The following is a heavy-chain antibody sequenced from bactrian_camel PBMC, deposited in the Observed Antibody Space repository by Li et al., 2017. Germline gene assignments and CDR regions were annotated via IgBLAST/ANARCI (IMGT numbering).Heavy chain of an antibody. D-gene: IGHD3*01. J-gene: IGHJ4*01. CDR1: GDPGCKYD. CDR2: IENSGTT. CDR3: TKDRSYGTRNWVQST. Sequence: HVQLVESGGGSVQAGGSLRLSCTRSGDPGCKYDMSWYRRSAPGEDRKFVAGIENSGTTAYADSVKGRFTISRDNAKNTVYLQMNSLKPEDTAMYYCTKDRSYGTRNWVQSTRGQGTQVTVS. V-gene: IGHV3S53*01.